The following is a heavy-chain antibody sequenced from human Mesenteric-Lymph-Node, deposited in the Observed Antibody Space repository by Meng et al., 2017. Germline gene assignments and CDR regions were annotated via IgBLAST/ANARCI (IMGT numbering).Heavy chain of an antibody. V-gene: IGHV1-2*06. CDR2: INPNSGGT. D-gene: IGHD6-19*01. J-gene: IGHJ4*02. Sequence: ASVKVSCKASGYTFTSYGISWVRQAPGQGLEWMGRINPNSGGTNYAQKFQGRVTMTRDTSISTAYMELSRLRSDDTAVYYCAKSYSSGWYTWDFDYWGQGTLVTVSS. CDR1: GYTFTSYG. CDR3: AKSYSSGWYTWDFDY.